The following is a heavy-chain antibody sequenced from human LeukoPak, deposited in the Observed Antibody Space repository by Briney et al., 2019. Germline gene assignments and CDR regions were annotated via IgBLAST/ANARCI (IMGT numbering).Heavy chain of an antibody. D-gene: IGHD3-22*01. J-gene: IGHJ3*02. V-gene: IGHV3-11*05. Sequence: GGSLRLSCAASGFTFSDYYMSWIRQAPGKGLEWVSYISSSSSHTNYADSVKGRFTISRDNAKNSLYLQMNSLRAEDTAVYYCARGAYYYDSSRSGAFDIWGQGTMVTVSS. CDR2: ISSSSSHT. CDR1: GFTFSDYY. CDR3: ARGAYYYDSSRSGAFDI.